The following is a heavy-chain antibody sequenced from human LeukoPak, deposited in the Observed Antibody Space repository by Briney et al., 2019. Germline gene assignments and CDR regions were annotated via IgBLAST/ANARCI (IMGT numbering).Heavy chain of an antibody. CDR3: ARNGPIGVIDY. D-gene: IGHD2-21*01. V-gene: IGHV4-59*05. CDR2: IYYSGSP. J-gene: IGHJ4*02. CDR1: GGSIRSYY. Sequence: PSETLSLTCTVSGGSIRSYYWSWIRQPAGKGLEWIGSIYYSGSPYYNPSLKSRVTISVDTSKNQFSLKLSSVTAADTAVYYCARNGPIGVIDYWGQGTLVTVSS.